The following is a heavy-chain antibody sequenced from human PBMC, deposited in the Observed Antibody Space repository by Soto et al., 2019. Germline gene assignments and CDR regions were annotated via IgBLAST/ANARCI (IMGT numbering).Heavy chain of an antibody. D-gene: IGHD1-26*01. CDR1: GFTFSNAW. CDR2: IKSKTDGGTT. J-gene: IGHJ4*02. CDR3: TKDQCELVPGFDY. Sequence: EVQLVESGGGLVKPGGSLRLSCAASGFTFSNAWMRWVRQAPGKELEWVGRIKSKTDGGTTDYAAPVKGRFTISRDDSKNTLFLRMNSVTTEDTAVYYCTKDQCELVPGFDYWGQGTLVTVSS. V-gene: IGHV3-15*05.